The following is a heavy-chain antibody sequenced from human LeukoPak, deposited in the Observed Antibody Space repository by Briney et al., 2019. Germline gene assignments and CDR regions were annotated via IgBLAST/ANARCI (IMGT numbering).Heavy chain of an antibody. CDR3: ARDSSYGYGLALDY. J-gene: IGHJ4*02. Sequence: GASVKVSCKASGGTFSSYAISWVRQAPGQGLEWMGGIIPIFGTANYAQKFQGRVTITADESTSAAYMELSSLRSEDTAVYYCARDSSYGYGLALDYWGQGTLVTVSS. V-gene: IGHV1-69*13. CDR2: IIPIFGTA. CDR1: GGTFSSYA. D-gene: IGHD5-18*01.